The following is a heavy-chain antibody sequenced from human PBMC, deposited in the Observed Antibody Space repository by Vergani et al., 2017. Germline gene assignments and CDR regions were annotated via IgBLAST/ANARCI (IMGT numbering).Heavy chain of an antibody. J-gene: IGHJ3*02. V-gene: IGHV5-51*01. D-gene: IGHD6-13*01. CDR2: IYPGDSDT. CDR1: GYSFTSYW. CDR3: ARDLVVLAAAGTDAFDI. Sequence: EVQLVQSGAEVKKPGESLKISCKGSGYSFTSYWIGWVRQMPGKGLEWMGIIYPGDSDTRYSPSFQGQVTISADKSISTAYLQWSSLKAADTAMYYCARDLVVLAAAGTDAFDIWGQGTMVTVSS.